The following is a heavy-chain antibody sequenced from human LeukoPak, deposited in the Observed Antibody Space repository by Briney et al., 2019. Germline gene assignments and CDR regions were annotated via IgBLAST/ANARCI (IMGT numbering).Heavy chain of an antibody. Sequence: ASVKVSCKASGYTFTGYYMHWVRQAPGQGLEWMGWINPNSGGTNYAQKFQGRVTMTRDTSISTAYMELSRLRSDDTAVYYCARVHPDYYDSSGYRPDFDYWGQGTPVTVSS. CDR2: INPNSGGT. CDR1: GYTFTGYY. CDR3: ARVHPDYYDSSGYRPDFDY. D-gene: IGHD3-22*01. J-gene: IGHJ4*02. V-gene: IGHV1-2*02.